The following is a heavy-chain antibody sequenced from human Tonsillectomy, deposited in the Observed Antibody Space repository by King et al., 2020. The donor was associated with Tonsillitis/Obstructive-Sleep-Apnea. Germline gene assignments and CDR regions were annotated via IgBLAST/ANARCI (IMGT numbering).Heavy chain of an antibody. Sequence: VQLVESGGGLVQPGGSLRLSCAASGFTVSSNYMSWVRQAPGKGLEWVSVIYSGGSTYYADSVKGRFTISRDNYKNTLYLQMNSLRAEDTAVYYCARGDTAMVTDAFDIWGQGTMVTVSS. CDR1: GFTVSSNY. V-gene: IGHV3-66*01. D-gene: IGHD5-18*01. J-gene: IGHJ3*02. CDR3: ARGDTAMVTDAFDI. CDR2: IYSGGST.